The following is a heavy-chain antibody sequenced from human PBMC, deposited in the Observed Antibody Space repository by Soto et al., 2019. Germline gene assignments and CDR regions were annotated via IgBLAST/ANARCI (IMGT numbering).Heavy chain of an antibody. Sequence: PGGSLRLSCAASGLTFSSYALSWVRQAPGKGLEWVSASSGSGGSTYYADSVKGRFTISRDNSKNTLYLQMNSLRAEDTAVYYCAKDGNYDILTGPFDYWGQGPLVTVSS. J-gene: IGHJ4*02. CDR3: AKDGNYDILTGPFDY. V-gene: IGHV3-23*01. D-gene: IGHD3-9*01. CDR2: SSGSGGST. CDR1: GLTFSSYA.